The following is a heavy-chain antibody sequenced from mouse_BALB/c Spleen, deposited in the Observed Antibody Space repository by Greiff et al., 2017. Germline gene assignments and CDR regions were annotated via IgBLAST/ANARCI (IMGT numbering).Heavy chain of an antibody. D-gene: IGHD4-1*01. J-gene: IGHJ4*01. CDR2: INPSNGGT. CDR3: ARMGLGHYYAMDY. V-gene: IGHV1S81*02. CDR1: GYTFTSYY. Sequence: VQLQQSGAELVKPGASVKLSCKASGYTFTSYYMYWVKQRPGQGLEWIGEINPSNGGTNFNEKFKSKATLTVDKSSSTAYMQLSSLTSEDSAVYYCARMGLGHYYAMDYWGQGTSVTVSS.